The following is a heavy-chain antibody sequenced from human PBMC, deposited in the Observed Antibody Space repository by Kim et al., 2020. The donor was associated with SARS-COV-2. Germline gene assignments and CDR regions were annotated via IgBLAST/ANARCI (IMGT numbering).Heavy chain of an antibody. Sequence: TNSSPSFQGHVTISADKSISTAYLQWSSLKASDTAMYYCARHRETSAFDPWGQGTLVTVSS. V-gene: IGHV5-10-1*01. CDR3: ARHRETSAFDP. CDR2: T. J-gene: IGHJ5*02.